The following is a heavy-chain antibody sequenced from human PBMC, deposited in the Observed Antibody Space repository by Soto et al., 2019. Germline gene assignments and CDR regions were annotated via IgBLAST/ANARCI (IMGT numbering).Heavy chain of an antibody. CDR1: GFSLTTSGVG. J-gene: IGHJ4*02. Sequence: QITLKESGPPRVKPTQTLALTCTFSGFSLTTSGVGVGWIRKTPGKALEWLAVIYWDDDKRYSPSLKTRLTITKDTSKTQVVLTMAYMDPVDTATYFCAHRGYMYGDWDQGYFDYWGQGILVTVSS. CDR2: IYWDDDK. D-gene: IGHD5-18*01. V-gene: IGHV2-5*02. CDR3: AHRGYMYGDWDQGYFDY.